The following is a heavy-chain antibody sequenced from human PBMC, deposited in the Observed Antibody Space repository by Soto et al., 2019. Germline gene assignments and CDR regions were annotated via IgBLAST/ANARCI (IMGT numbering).Heavy chain of an antibody. Sequence: EVQLVESGGGLVKPGESLRVSCAASGFTFSYYSLHWVRQAPGKGLEWVSSISGSSTYIYYADRVKGRFTISRDNAKNSLYLRMDSLRAEDTAVYYCARGDGTGLYNIGWSPRYWGQGTLVTVSS. V-gene: IGHV3-21*04. CDR3: ARGDGTGLYNIGWSPRY. CDR2: ISGSSTYI. CDR1: GFTFSYYS. D-gene: IGHD6-19*01. J-gene: IGHJ4*02.